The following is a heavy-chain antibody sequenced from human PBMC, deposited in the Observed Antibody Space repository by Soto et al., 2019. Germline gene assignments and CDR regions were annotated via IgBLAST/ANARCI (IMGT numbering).Heavy chain of an antibody. CDR3: ASHCSGGSCYSTLDY. J-gene: IGHJ4*02. CDR1: GGSISSGDYY. V-gene: IGHV4-30-4*01. Sequence: PWETLSITCTVSGGSISSGDYYWSWIRQPPGKGLEWIGYIYYSGSTYYNPSLKSRVTTSVDTSKNQFSLKLSSVTAADTAVYYCASHCSGGSCYSTLDYWGQGTLVTVSS. D-gene: IGHD2-15*01. CDR2: IYYSGST.